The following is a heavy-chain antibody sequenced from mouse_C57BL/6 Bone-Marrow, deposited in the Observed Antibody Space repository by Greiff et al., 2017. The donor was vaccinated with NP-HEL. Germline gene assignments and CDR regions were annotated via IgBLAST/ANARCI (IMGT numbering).Heavy chain of an antibody. Sequence: EVKLMESGPGLAKPSQPLSLPCSVTGYSITSDYWNWIRKFPGNKLEYMGYISYSGSTYYNPSLKSRISITRDTSKNQYYLQLNSVTTEDTATYYCARSTTGVANYAMDYWGQGTSVTVSS. CDR3: ARSTTGVANYAMDY. J-gene: IGHJ4*01. CDR2: ISYSGST. CDR1: GYSITSDY. D-gene: IGHD1-1*01. V-gene: IGHV3-8*01.